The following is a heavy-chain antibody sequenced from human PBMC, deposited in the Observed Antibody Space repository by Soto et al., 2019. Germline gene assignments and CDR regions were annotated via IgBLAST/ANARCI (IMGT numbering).Heavy chain of an antibody. CDR1: GFTFETYV. V-gene: IGHV3-23*01. D-gene: IGHD3-10*01. CDR2: IDGGGSCT. CDR3: AQDVSDVNWFAEY. J-gene: IGHJ4*02. Sequence: EVQLLESGGGLVQPGGSLRLTCAASGFTFETYVMTWVRQTPGQGLEWVSAIDGGGSCTYYAGSVKGRFTISRDNLENTLFLQMENLRVEDTAVYYCAQDVSDVNWFAEYWGKGILVTVSS.